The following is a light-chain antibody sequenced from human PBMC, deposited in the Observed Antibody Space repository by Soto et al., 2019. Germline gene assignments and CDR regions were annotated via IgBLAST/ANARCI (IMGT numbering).Light chain of an antibody. V-gene: IGKV1-5*03. CDR2: KVS. Sequence: DTQMTQSPSTLSASVGDRVTITCRASHSIATSLAWYQQRPGRAPKLLIYKVSTLDSGVPSRFSGSGSGTEFPLTISSLQPDDFATYYCQQYDTYFPTFGQGTKVEIK. CDR3: QQYDTYFPT. J-gene: IGKJ1*01. CDR1: HSIATS.